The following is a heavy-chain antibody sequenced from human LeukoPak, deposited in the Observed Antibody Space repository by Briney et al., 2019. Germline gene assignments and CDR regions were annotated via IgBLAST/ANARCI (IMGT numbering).Heavy chain of an antibody. Sequence: PSETLSLTCAVDGGSLSPYYWSWIRQPPGKGLEWIGEISPSGTTNYNPSLKSRVTMSLETSRNQFSLELSSVTAADAAVYYCARSTGYYPGSRKLFGYWGQGTLVTVSS. D-gene: IGHD3-10*01. CDR3: ARSTGYYPGSRKLFGY. J-gene: IGHJ4*02. V-gene: IGHV4-34*01. CDR1: GGSLSPYY. CDR2: ISPSGTT.